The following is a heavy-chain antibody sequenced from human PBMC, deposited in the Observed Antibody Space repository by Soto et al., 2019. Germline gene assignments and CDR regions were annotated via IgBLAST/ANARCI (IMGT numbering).Heavy chain of an antibody. CDR3: AKDLVRGMTTVTTFDY. CDR1: GGTFNSYA. D-gene: IGHD4-17*01. CDR2: ISGSGGST. V-gene: IGHV3-23*01. J-gene: IGHJ4*02. Sequence: PAVSQTLSCAASGGTFNSYAMSWVRPAPGKGLEWVSAISGSGGSTYYADSVKGRFTISRDNSKNTLYLQMNSLRAEDTAVYYCAKDLVRGMTTVTTFDYWGQGTLVTVSS.